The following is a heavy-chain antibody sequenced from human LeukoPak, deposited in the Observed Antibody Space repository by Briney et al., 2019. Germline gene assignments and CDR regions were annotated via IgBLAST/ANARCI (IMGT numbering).Heavy chain of an antibody. CDR3: AKRWYNWNEHFDY. D-gene: IGHD1-1*01. J-gene: IGHJ4*02. CDR1: GDSVSSSSYY. Sequence: PSETLSLTCTVSGDSVSSSSYYWGWIRQPPGKGLEWIGSLQYSGSTYYNPSLKSRVTISVDTFKNQFSLKLSSVAAADTAVYYCAKRWYNWNEHFDYWGQGTLVTVSS. V-gene: IGHV4-39*01. CDR2: LQYSGST.